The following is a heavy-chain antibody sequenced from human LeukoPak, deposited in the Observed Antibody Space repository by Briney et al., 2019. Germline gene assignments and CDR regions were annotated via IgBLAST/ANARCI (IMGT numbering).Heavy chain of an antibody. D-gene: IGHD6-13*01. CDR2: INHSGST. CDR1: GGSFSGYY. V-gene: IGHV4-34*01. J-gene: IGHJ4*02. CDR3: ARSGPGQQLVLVY. Sequence: PSETLSLTCAVYGGSFSGYYWSWIRQPPGKGLEWIGEINHSGSTNYNPSLKSRVTISVDTSKNQFSLKLSSVTAADTAVYFCARSGPGQQLVLVYWGQGTLVTVSS.